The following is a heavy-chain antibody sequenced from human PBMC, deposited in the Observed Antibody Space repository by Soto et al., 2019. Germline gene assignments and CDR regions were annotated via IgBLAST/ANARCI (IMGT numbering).Heavy chain of an antibody. D-gene: IGHD3-10*01. V-gene: IGHV3-15*01. Sequence: GGSLRLSCAASGFPFSDAWLSWFRQAPGKGLERGVRIKSKSDGGTTDYTAPVKGRFTISRVDSENTLYLQMHSPKTEDTAVYYCATTYGSGPWGQGTLVTVSS. CDR3: ATTYGSGP. CDR2: IKSKSDGGTT. J-gene: IGHJ5*02. CDR1: GFPFSDAW.